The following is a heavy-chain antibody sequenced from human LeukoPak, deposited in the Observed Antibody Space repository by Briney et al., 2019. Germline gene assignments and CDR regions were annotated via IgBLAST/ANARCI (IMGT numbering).Heavy chain of an antibody. Sequence: RPSETLLLTCTVSGGSISSRSDYWGWIRQTPGKGLEWIGNLDSSGSTYYNPSLKSRVTISVGTSKNQFSLNLRSVTAADTAIYFCSRSHDYGGLYFYYYMAVWGKGTTVTVSS. CDR1: GGSISSRSDY. CDR3: SRSHDYGGLYFYYYMAV. V-gene: IGHV4-39*01. J-gene: IGHJ6*03. D-gene: IGHD4-23*01. CDR2: LDSSGST.